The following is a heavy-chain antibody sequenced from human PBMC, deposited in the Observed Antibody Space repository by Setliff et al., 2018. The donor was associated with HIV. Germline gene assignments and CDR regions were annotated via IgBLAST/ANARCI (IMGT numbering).Heavy chain of an antibody. CDR2: IYYSGNS. CDR1: GGSISSSSHH. CDR3: ARVSRGGSSPGWFDP. V-gene: IGHV4-39*01. Sequence: SETLSLTCTVSGGSISSSSHHWSWIRQTPGKGLEWIGSIYYSGNSYYNPSLQSRVTISVDTSKNQFSLKLSSVSAADTAVYYCARVSRGGSSPGWFDPWGQGTLVTAPQ. D-gene: IGHD6-6*01. J-gene: IGHJ5*02.